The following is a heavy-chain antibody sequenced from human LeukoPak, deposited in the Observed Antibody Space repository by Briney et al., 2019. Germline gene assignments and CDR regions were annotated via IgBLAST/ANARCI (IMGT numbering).Heavy chain of an antibody. J-gene: IGHJ4*02. V-gene: IGHV4-59*08. CDR1: GGSSSGYY. CDR2: VYNSEYT. D-gene: IGHD2-15*01. CDR3: ARNLGSGYSYLFDY. Sequence: SETLSLTCTVTGGSSSGYYWSWIRQPPGKGLEWIGYVYNSEYTSYNPSLRSRVSISFGTSENQFSLSLTSVTAADTAVYYCARNLGSGYSYLFDYWGQGTLVTVSS.